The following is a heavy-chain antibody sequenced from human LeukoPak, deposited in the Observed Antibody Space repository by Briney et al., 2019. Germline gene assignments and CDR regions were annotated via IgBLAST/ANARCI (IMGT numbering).Heavy chain of an antibody. CDR2: FDPEDGET. V-gene: IGHV1-24*01. D-gene: IGHD4-23*01. J-gene: IGHJ4*02. CDR3: ATVSMTTVVTPFDY. CDR1: GYTLTELS. Sequence: GASVKVSCKVSGYTLTELSMHWVRQAPGKGLEWMGGFDPEDGETIYAQKFQGRVTMTEDTSTDTAYMELSSLRSEDTAVYYCATVSMTTVVTPFDYWGQGTLVTVSS.